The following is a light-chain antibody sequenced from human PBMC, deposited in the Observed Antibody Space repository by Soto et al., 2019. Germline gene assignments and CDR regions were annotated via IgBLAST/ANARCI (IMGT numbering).Light chain of an antibody. Sequence: QSVLTQPPSASGTPDQRVTISCSGMGSNIGSDSVYWYQQVPGTAPKLLIYSNDQRSSGVPDRFSGSRSGNSASLAISGLRSEDEAAYYCATWDDSLSGWVFGGGTKLTVL. CDR1: GSNIGSDS. CDR2: SND. J-gene: IGLJ3*02. V-gene: IGLV1-47*02. CDR3: ATWDDSLSGWV.